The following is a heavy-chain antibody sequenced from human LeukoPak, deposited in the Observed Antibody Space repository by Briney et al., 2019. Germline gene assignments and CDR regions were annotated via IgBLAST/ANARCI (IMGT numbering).Heavy chain of an antibody. CDR2: IFYNGRV. CDR1: GGSISSVSYY. J-gene: IGHJ4*02. D-gene: IGHD6-19*01. V-gene: IGHV4-39*01. Sequence: PSETLSLTCTVSGGSISSVSYYWGWIRQSPGKGLECIGSIFYNGRVFYNPSPKSRVTISVDTSKNQFSLRLNSVTAADTSVYYCARISYSSCINYWGQGTLVTVSS. CDR3: ARISYSSCINY.